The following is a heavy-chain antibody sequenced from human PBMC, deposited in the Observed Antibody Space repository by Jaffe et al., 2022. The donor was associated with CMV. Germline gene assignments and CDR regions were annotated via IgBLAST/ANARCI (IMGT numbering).Heavy chain of an antibody. CDR2: IHNSGTT. V-gene: IGHV4-59*01. CDR3: ARDMRQGSHSSGFDP. J-gene: IGHJ5*02. D-gene: IGHD3-22*01. CDR1: GASITDYY. Sequence: QVQLQESGPGLVKPSETLALTCNVSGASITDYYWSWIRQPPGKGLEWIGYIHNSGTTKYSPSLKSRVTISVDTSKNQFSLKLTSVTAADTAVYYCARDMRQGSHSSGFDPWGQGTLVTVSA.